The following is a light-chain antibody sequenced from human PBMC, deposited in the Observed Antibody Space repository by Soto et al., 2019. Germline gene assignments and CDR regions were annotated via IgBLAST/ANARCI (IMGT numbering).Light chain of an antibody. J-gene: IGLJ1*01. Sequence: QSVLTQPASVSGSPGQSLTISCSGTTSDVGGYNLVSWYQPHTAKAPKLLISEGTQRPSGVSSRFSGSKSGNTASLTLSGLQAEDEADYYVCSYASRRSYVFGTETKV. CDR2: EGT. V-gene: IGLV2-23*01. CDR1: TSDVGGYNL. CDR3: CSYASRRSYV.